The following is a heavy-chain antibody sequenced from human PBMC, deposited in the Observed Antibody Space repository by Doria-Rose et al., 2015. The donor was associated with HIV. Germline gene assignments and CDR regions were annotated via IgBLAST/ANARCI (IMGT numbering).Heavy chain of an antibody. V-gene: IGHV3-23*04. CDR2: ITGSGGST. CDR1: GFTFSNFV. Sequence: VQLVESGGGLVKPGGSLRLSCAASGFTFSNFVMSWVRQTPGKGLERVSTITGSGGSTYYAGSVKGRFTISRDNSKNTLYLQMDSLRAEDTAVYFCARAIVGGTIYFDYWGQGTLVTVSS. D-gene: IGHD1-26*01. J-gene: IGHJ4*02. CDR3: ARAIVGGTIYFDY.